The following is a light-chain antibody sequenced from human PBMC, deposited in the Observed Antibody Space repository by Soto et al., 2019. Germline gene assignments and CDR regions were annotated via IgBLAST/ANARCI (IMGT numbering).Light chain of an antibody. J-gene: IGLJ2*01. V-gene: IGLV2-14*01. CDR1: SSDVGGYNY. CDR3: SSYTSSSTRV. Sequence: QSALTQPASVSGSPGQLITISCTGTSSDVGGYNYVSWYQQHPGKAPKLMIYDVINRPSGVSNRFSGSKSGNTASLTISGLQAEDEADYYCSSYTSSSTRVFGGGTKLTVL. CDR2: DVI.